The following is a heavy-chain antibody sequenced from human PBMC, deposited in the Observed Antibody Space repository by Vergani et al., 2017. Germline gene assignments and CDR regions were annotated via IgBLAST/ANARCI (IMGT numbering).Heavy chain of an antibody. D-gene: IGHD5-12*01. V-gene: IGHV4-30-4*08. CDR2: IHLSGTT. CDR3: AKDKDKGYDYYPDAFDV. CDR1: GGSITSGNYP. J-gene: IGHJ3*01. Sequence: QVQLQESGPGLVKPSQTLSLTCTVSGGSITSGNYPWTWIRQSPGKGLEWIGDIHLSGTTYYNPSLSSRVTISLDTSRNPFSLHLRSVSAADTAVYYCAKDKDKGYDYYPDAFDVWGQGTVVTVS.